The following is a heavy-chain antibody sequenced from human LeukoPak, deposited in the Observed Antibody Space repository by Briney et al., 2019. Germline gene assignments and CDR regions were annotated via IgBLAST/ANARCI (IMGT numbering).Heavy chain of an antibody. CDR1: GYSFTRYW. J-gene: IGHJ3*01. D-gene: IGHD1-1*01. CDR2: IYPGDSDT. Sequence: GESLKISCKGSGYSFTRYWIGWVRQVPGKGLEWMGIIYPGDSDTRYRPSFQGQVTISADKSISTAYLQWSSLKATDTAMYYCARSREIGTLRAFDLWGQGTMVTVSS. CDR3: ARSREIGTLRAFDL. V-gene: IGHV5-51*01.